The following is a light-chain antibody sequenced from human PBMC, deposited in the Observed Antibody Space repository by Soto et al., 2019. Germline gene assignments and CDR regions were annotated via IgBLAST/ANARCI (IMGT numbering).Light chain of an antibody. J-gene: IGKJ2*01. V-gene: IGKV1-39*01. CDR1: QSISSY. CDR3: QQSDSTPYT. Sequence: DLQMTQSPSSLSASVGDRVTITCRASQSISSYLNWYQQKPGKAPKLLIYAASSLQSGVPSRFSGSESGTDFTLTISSLQPEDFATYYCQQSDSTPYTFGQGTKLEIK. CDR2: AAS.